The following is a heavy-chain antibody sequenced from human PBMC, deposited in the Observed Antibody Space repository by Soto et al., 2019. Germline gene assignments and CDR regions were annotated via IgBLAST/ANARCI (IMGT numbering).Heavy chain of an antibody. V-gene: IGHV1-2*02. Sequence: GASVKVSCKASGYTFTGYYMHWVRQAPGRGLEWMGWINPNTGDTKYGQKFQGRVTMTRDTSISTAYMELSRLTSDDTAVHYCARESRGGFDIWGQGTMVTVSS. D-gene: IGHD2-15*01. CDR2: INPNTGDT. CDR3: ARESRGGFDI. CDR1: GYTFTGYY. J-gene: IGHJ3*02.